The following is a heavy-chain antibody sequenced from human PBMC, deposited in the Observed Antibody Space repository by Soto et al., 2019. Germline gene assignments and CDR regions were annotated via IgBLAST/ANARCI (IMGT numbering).Heavy chain of an antibody. CDR3: KRWNGSADL. J-gene: IGHJ4*02. CDR1: GFSYSTFG. Sequence: EVQLLEYGGGLVQPWGSLRLSCAVSGFSYSTFGVTWVRQDPGKGLEWVCGVSGGSGATNYIDSVGGRFTITGDESKNTVYLQIHRLRVEDTDVYYCKRWNGSADLWRQGTMVPVSS. V-gene: IGHV3-23*01. CDR2: VSGGSGAT. D-gene: IGHD1-1*01.